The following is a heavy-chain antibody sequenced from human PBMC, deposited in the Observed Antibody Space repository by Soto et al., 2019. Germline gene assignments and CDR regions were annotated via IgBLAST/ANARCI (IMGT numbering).Heavy chain of an antibody. V-gene: IGHV3-74*01. Sequence: EVQLVESGGGLVQPGGSLRLSCAASGFTFSSYWMHWVRQVPGKGLLWVSRIDEYGKTINYADSVRGRVTISRDNARNTLYLEMNRQRPADTALYYCTRDIGGKGEYWGQGTRDTVSS. J-gene: IGHJ4*02. CDR2: IDEYGKTI. CDR1: GFTFSSYW. CDR3: TRDIGGKGEY. D-gene: IGHD3-16*01.